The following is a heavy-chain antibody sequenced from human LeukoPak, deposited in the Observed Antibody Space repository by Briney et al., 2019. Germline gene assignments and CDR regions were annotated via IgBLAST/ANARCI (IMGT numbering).Heavy chain of an antibody. CDR2: INHSGAT. CDR3: ARMWFGELYDYFDY. D-gene: IGHD3-10*01. V-gene: IGHV4-34*01. J-gene: IGHJ4*02. CDR1: GGSFSGYY. Sequence: PSETLSLTCAVYGGSFSGYYWSWIRQPPGKGLEWIGEINHSGATSYNPSLKSRVTISVDTAKNQFSLKLSSVTATDTAVYYCARMWFGELYDYFDYWGQGTLVTVSS.